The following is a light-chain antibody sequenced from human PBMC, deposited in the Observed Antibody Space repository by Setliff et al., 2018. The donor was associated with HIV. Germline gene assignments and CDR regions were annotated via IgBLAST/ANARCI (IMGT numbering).Light chain of an antibody. V-gene: IGLV2-11*01. CDR1: SSDVGDYSY. Sequence: QSVLTQPRSVSGPPGQSVTISCTGSSSDVGDYSYVSWYQQHPGKAPKVIIYDADKRPSGVPERFSASRSGTTASLTISGLQADDEADYYCCSHAGTSFVFGIGTKVTVL. CDR2: DAD. CDR3: CSHAGTSFV. J-gene: IGLJ1*01.